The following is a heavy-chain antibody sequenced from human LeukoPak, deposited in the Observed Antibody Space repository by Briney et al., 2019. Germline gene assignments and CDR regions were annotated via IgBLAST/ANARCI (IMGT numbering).Heavy chain of an antibody. J-gene: IGHJ6*03. V-gene: IGHV4-39*01. Sequence: PSETLSLTCTVSGGSISSSSYYWGWIRQPPGKGLEWIGSIYYSGSTYYNPSLKSRVTISVDTSKNQFSLKLSSVTAADTAVYYCARRSRGYSYGTYYYYMDVWGKGTTVTVSS. CDR2: IYYSGST. D-gene: IGHD5-18*01. CDR1: GGSISSSSYY. CDR3: ARRSRGYSYGTYYYYMDV.